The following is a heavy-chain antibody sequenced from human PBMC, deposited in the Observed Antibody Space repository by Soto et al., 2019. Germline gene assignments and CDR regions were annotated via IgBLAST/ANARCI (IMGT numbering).Heavy chain of an antibody. Sequence: SVKVSCKASGGTFSSYAISWVRQAPGQGLEWMGGIIPIFGTANYAQKFQGRVTMTEDTSTDTAYMELSSLRSEDTAVYYCAYGSGSAHRRFDYWGQGTLVTVSS. D-gene: IGHD3-10*01. V-gene: IGHV1-69*06. J-gene: IGHJ4*02. CDR2: IIPIFGTA. CDR3: AYGSGSAHRRFDY. CDR1: GGTFSSYA.